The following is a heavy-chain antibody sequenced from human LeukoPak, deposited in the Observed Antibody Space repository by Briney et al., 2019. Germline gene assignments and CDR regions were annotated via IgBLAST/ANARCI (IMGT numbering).Heavy chain of an antibody. D-gene: IGHD5-24*01. CDR3: AREEMYPDAFDI. CDR2: IRASSSLI. V-gene: IGHV3-48*04. Sequence: GGSLRLSCVASGFNFSASSFNYIRQAPGKGLEWVSYIRASSSLISYADSVRGRFTISRDDAKESVFLQMHSLRAEDTAVYYCAREEMYPDAFDIWGQGTMVTVSS. CDR1: GFNFSASS. J-gene: IGHJ3*02.